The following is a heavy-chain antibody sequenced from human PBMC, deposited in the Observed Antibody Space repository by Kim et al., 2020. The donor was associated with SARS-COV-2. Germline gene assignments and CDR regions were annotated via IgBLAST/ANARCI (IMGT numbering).Heavy chain of an antibody. CDR1: GYTFTSYA. V-gene: IGHV1-3*01. CDR2: INAGNGNT. D-gene: IGHD6-19*01. CDR3: ARSLIAVAGASQH. Sequence: ASVKVSCKASGYTFTSYALHWVRQAPGQRPEWMGWINAGNGNTKYSQKFQGRVTITRDTSASTAYMELSSLISEDTAVYYCARSLIAVAGASQHWGRGTLVTVSS. J-gene: IGHJ1*01.